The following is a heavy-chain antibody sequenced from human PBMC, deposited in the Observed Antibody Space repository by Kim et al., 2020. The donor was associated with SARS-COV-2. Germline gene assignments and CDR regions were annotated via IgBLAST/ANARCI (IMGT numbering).Heavy chain of an antibody. D-gene: IGHD3-3*01. Sequence: ASVKVSCKVSGYTLTELSMHWVRQAPGKGLEWMGGFDPEDGETIYAQKFQGRVTMTEDTSTDTAYMELSSLRSEDTAVYYCATGFGGSRYYYYGMDVWGQGTTVTVSS. V-gene: IGHV1-24*01. J-gene: IGHJ6*02. CDR3: ATGFGGSRYYYYGMDV. CDR2: FDPEDGET. CDR1: GYTLTELS.